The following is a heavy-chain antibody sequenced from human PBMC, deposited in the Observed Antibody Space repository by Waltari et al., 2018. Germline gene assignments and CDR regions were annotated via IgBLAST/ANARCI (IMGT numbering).Heavy chain of an antibody. V-gene: IGHV4-39*07. Sequence: QLQLQESGPGLVKPSETLSLTCTVSGGSISSTGYYWGWIRQPPGKGLEGIGTIYYSGSTYYNPSLKSRVTISVDTSKNQFSLKFTSVTAADTAVYYCASRVPGYSSSWPHFDYWGQGTLVTVSS. J-gene: IGHJ4*02. CDR1: GGSISSTGYY. CDR3: ASRVPGYSSSWPHFDY. CDR2: IYYSGST. D-gene: IGHD6-13*01.